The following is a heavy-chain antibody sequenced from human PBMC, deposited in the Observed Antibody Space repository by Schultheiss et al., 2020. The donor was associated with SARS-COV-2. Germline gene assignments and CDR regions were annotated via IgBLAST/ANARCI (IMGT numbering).Heavy chain of an antibody. Sequence: SETLSLTCTVSGGSISSYYWSWIRQPPGKGLEWIGEINHSGSTFYNSSLKSRVTISIDTSKSQFSLKMNSVTAADTAVYYCAKGRLRVDDWGQGALVTVSS. V-gene: IGHV4-34*01. CDR1: GGSISSYY. CDR3: AKGRLRVDD. J-gene: IGHJ4*02. CDR2: INHSGST.